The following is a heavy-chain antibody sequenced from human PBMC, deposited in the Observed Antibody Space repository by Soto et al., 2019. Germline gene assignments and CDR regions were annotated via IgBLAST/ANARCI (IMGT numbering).Heavy chain of an antibody. J-gene: IGHJ4*02. CDR2: IYYSGST. D-gene: IGHD2-8*01. CDR3: ARGYCTNGVCYKYFDY. V-gene: IGHV4-31*03. CDR1: GGSISSGGYY. Sequence: KPSETLSLTCTVSGGSISSGGYYWSWIRQHPGKGLEWIGYIYYSGSTYYNPSLKSRVTISVDTSKNQFSLKLSSVTAADTAVYYCARGYCTNGVCYKYFDYWGQGTLVTVSS.